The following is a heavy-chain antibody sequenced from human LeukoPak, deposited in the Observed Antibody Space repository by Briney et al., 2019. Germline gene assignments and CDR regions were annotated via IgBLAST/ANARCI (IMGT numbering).Heavy chain of an antibody. Sequence: PSETLSLTCTVSGGSISSGSYYWSWIRQPAGKGLEWIGRIYTSGSTNYNPSLKSRVTISVDTSKNQFSLKLSSVTAADTAVYYCASTIFGVVSAFDIWGQGTMVTVSS. D-gene: IGHD3-3*01. CDR1: GGSISSGSYY. J-gene: IGHJ3*02. CDR3: ASTIFGVVSAFDI. CDR2: IYTSGST. V-gene: IGHV4-61*02.